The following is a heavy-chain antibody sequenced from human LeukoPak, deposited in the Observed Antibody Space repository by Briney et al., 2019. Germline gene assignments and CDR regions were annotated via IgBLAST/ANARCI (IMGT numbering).Heavy chain of an antibody. CDR2: IYYSGST. Sequence: PSETLSLTCTVSGGSISSYYWSWIRQPPGKGLEWIGYIYYSGSTNYNPSLKGRVTISVDTSKNQFSLKLSSVTAADTAVYYCASGGDGEAFDYWGQGTLVTVSS. D-gene: IGHD5-24*01. V-gene: IGHV4-59*01. CDR1: GGSISSYY. J-gene: IGHJ4*02. CDR3: ASGGDGEAFDY.